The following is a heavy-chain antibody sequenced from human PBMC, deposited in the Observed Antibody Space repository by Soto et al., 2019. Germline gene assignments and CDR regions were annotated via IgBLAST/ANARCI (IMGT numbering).Heavy chain of an antibody. CDR1: GGSISSYY. CDR3: ARFRTVAGTRVFDY. Sequence: PSETLSLTCTVSGGSISSYYWSWIRQPPGKGLEWIGYIYYSGSTNYNPSLKSRVTISVDTSKNQFSLKLSSVTAADTAVYYCARFRTVAGTRVFDYWGQGTLVTVSS. J-gene: IGHJ4*02. CDR2: IYYSGST. D-gene: IGHD6-19*01. V-gene: IGHV4-59*08.